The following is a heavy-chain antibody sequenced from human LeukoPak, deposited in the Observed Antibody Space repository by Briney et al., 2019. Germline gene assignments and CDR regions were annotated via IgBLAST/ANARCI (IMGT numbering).Heavy chain of an antibody. CDR3: ARDLERYYDLEGRSGY. CDR2: ISAHNGNA. J-gene: IGHJ4*02. D-gene: IGHD3-3*01. CDR1: GYTFTGYY. V-gene: IGHV1-18*04. Sequence: HEASVKVSCRASGYTFTGYYMHWVRQAPGQGLEWMGRISAHNGNANYAQKFQGRVTMTTDTLATTAYMELRSLRSDDTAVYYCARDLERYYDLEGRSGYWGQGTLVTVSS.